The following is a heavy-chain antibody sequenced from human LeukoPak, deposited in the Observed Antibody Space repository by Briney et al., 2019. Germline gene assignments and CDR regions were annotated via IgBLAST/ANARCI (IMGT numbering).Heavy chain of an antibody. CDR3: ARRLGPPSSSPPFDY. Sequence: PSETLSLTCTVSGGSINSSSYYWGWIRQPPGKGLEWIGSIYYSGSTYYNPSLKSRVTISVDTSKNQFSLKLSSVTAADTAVYYCARRLGPPSSSPPFDYWGQGTLVTVSS. J-gene: IGHJ4*02. CDR1: GGSINSSSYY. CDR2: IYYSGST. D-gene: IGHD6-6*01. V-gene: IGHV4-39*01.